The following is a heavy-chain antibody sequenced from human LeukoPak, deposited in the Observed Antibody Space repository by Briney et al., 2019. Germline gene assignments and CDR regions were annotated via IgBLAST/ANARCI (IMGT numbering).Heavy chain of an antibody. V-gene: IGHV3-23*01. D-gene: IGHD4/OR15-4a*01. CDR1: GFTFNNYA. CDR3: AKDAKYVFFDY. CDR2: ISTSGVGT. J-gene: IGHJ4*02. Sequence: GGSLRLSCAGSGFTFNNYAMNWVRQAPGKGLEWVSLISTSGVGTYYADSVKGRFTVSRDNSKNTLYLQMNSLRAEDTAVYYCAKDAKYVFFDYWGQGTLVTVSS.